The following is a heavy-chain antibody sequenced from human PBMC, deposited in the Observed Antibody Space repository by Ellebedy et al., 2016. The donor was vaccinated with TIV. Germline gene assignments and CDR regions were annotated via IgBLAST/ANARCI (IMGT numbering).Heavy chain of an antibody. V-gene: IGHV3-23*01. D-gene: IGHD5-18*01. CDR2: MTGGGST. CDR1: GFTFSSYA. CDR3: AKDAILGDGYWEFDY. J-gene: IGHJ4*02. Sequence: GGSLRLSCAASGFTFSSYAMSWVRQAPGKGLEWVSGMTGGGSTYYRDSVKGRFTISRDKSKNTVYLQMTSLRVEDSAIYYCAKDAILGDGYWEFDYWGQGTLVTVSA.